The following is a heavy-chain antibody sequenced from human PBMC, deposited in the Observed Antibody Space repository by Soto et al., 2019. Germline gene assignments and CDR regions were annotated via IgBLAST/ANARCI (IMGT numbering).Heavy chain of an antibody. V-gene: IGHV4-30-2*01. CDR2: IYPSGMP. J-gene: IGHJ4*02. CDR3: ARVRGGYGLFDS. D-gene: IGHD5-18*01. Sequence: QLQLQESGSGLVKPSHTLSLTCTVSGGSISNAAYSWSWIRQPPGKGLEWIGYIYPSGMPFYNPSLRSRVTISIDRSNDQFSLNLKSVIAADTAVYYCARVRGGYGLFDSWGQGTLVTVSS. CDR1: GGSISNAAYS.